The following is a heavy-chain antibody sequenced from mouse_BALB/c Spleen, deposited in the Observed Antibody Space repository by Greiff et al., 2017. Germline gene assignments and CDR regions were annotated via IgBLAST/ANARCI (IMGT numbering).Heavy chain of an antibody. J-gene: IGHJ2*01. Sequence: VQLQQSGAELVRSGASVKLSCTASGFNIKDYYMHWVKQRPEQGLEWIGWIDPENGDTEYAPKFQGKATMTADTSSNTAYLQHSSLTSEDTAVYYCNPDYYGSSYEFDYWGQGTTLTVSS. CDR1: GFNIKDYY. CDR3: NPDYYGSSYEFDY. D-gene: IGHD1-1*01. CDR2: IDPENGDT. V-gene: IGHV14-4*02.